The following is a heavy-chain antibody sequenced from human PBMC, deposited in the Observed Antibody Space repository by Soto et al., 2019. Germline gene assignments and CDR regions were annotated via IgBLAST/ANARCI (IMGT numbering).Heavy chain of an antibody. Sequence: QVQLVESGGGVVQPGRSLRLSCAASGFTFSSYGMHWVRQAPGTGLEWVAVIWYDGSNKYYADSVKGRFTISRDNSKNTLYLQMNSLRADDTAVYYCARDSSSSIYYFDYWGQGTLVTVSS. V-gene: IGHV3-33*01. CDR3: ARDSSSSIYYFDY. CDR1: GFTFSSYG. J-gene: IGHJ4*02. CDR2: IWYDGSNK. D-gene: IGHD6-6*01.